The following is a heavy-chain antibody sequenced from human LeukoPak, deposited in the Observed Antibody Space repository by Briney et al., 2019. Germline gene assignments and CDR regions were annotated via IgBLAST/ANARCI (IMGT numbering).Heavy chain of an antibody. CDR3: VRSIDY. Sequence: GGSLRLSCEGSGFTFSDHWMSWVRQAPGKGLEWVANISPDGSATFYVASVKGRFTISRDNGKNSLYLQMFSLRAEDTAVYYCVRSIDYWGQGTLVTVSS. CDR1: GFTFSDHW. CDR2: ISPDGSAT. J-gene: IGHJ4*02. V-gene: IGHV3-7*01.